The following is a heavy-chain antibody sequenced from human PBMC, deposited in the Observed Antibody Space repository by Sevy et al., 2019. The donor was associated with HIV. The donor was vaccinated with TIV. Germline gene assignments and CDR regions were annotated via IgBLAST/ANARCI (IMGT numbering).Heavy chain of an antibody. Sequence: GGSLRLSCAASGFTFSDYYMSWIRQAPGKGLEWVSYISSSGSTIYYADSVKGRFTISRDNAKNSLYLQMNSLRAEDTAVYYCARRGVGRRRAAAGCAYYYYYMDVWGKGTTVTVSS. V-gene: IGHV3-11*04. D-gene: IGHD6-13*01. CDR1: GFTFSDYY. CDR3: ARRGVGRRRAAAGCAYYYYYMDV. J-gene: IGHJ6*03. CDR2: ISSSGSTI.